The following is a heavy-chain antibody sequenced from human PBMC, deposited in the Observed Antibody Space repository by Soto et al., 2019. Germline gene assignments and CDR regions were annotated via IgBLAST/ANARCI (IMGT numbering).Heavy chain of an antibody. J-gene: IGHJ4*01. CDR1: GFTFSTYT. D-gene: IGHD2-2*01. CDR3: APGPAGISNDLKY. CDR2: ISTSSIHI. Sequence: EVQLVESGGGLVKPGGSRRLSCAASGFTFSTYTMNWVRQSPGKGLEWVSSISTSSIHIYYADSLKGRFTISRDSAQNTLKLQMKSLRPDGAFVYYCAPGPAGISNDLKYWGLGALV. V-gene: IGHV3-21*01.